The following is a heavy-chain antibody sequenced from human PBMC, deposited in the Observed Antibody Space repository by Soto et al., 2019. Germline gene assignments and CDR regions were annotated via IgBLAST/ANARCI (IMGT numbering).Heavy chain of an antibody. CDR3: ARVSMVRGVIRQTDQVGWLPEDV. J-gene: IGHJ6*04. V-gene: IGHV3-48*01. CDR2: ISSSSSTI. D-gene: IGHD3-10*01. Sequence: GGSLRLSCAASGFTFSSYSMNWVRQAPGKGLEWVSYISSSSSTIYYADSVKGRFTISRDNAKNSLYLQMNSLRAEETAVYYCARVSMVRGVIRQTDQVGWLPEDVWGKGTTVTVSS. CDR1: GFTFSSYS.